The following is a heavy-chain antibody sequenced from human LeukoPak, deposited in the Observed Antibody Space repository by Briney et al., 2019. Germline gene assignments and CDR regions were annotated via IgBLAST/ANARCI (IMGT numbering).Heavy chain of an antibody. CDR1: GYTFTSYG. D-gene: IGHD2-2*01. Sequence: GASVKVSCKASGYTFTSYGISWVRPAPGQGLEWMGWISAYNGNTNYAQKLQGRVTMTTDTSTSTAYMELRSLRSDDTAVYYCARDRHPLQDIVVVPAALWGQGTLVTVSS. J-gene: IGHJ4*02. CDR3: ARDRHPLQDIVVVPAAL. V-gene: IGHV1-18*01. CDR2: ISAYNGNT.